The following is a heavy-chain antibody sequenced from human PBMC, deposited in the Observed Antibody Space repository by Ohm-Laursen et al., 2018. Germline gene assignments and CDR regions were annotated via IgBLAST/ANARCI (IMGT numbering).Heavy chain of an antibody. CDR2: ISNDENYK. CDR3: AKAHLKNLDY. V-gene: IGHV3-30*18. CDR1: GFIFSDYG. J-gene: IGHJ4*02. Sequence: SLRLSCTASGFIFSDYGMHWVRQAPGKGLEWVAVISNDENYKNYADSVRGRFTISRDNSENTLYLQMNSLRAEDTAVYYCAKAHLKNLDYWGQGSLVTVSS. D-gene: IGHD1-14*01.